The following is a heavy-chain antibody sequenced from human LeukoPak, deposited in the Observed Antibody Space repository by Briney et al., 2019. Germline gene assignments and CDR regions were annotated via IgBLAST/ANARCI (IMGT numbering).Heavy chain of an antibody. Sequence: PGGSLRLSCAASGFTFSSYDMHWVRQATGKGLEWVSAIGTAGDTYYPGSVKGRFTISRENAKNSLYLQMNSLRAGDTAVYYCARNGDYSGFDYWGQGTLVTVSS. V-gene: IGHV3-13*01. D-gene: IGHD4-17*01. CDR3: ARNGDYSGFDY. CDR1: GFTFSSYD. J-gene: IGHJ4*02. CDR2: IGTAGDT.